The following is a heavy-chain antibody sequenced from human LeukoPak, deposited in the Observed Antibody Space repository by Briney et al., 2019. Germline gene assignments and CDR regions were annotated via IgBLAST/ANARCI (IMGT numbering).Heavy chain of an antibody. Sequence: SETLSLTCAVYGGSFSGYYWSGIRQPPGKGVEWIGEINHSGSTNYNPSLKSRVTISVDTSKNQFSLKLSSVTAADTAVYYWARGYCSGGSCYFAQAGVDYWGQGTLVTVSS. CDR2: INHSGST. V-gene: IGHV4-34*01. CDR1: GGSFSGYY. J-gene: IGHJ4*02. D-gene: IGHD2-15*01. CDR3: ARGYCSGGSCYFAQAGVDY.